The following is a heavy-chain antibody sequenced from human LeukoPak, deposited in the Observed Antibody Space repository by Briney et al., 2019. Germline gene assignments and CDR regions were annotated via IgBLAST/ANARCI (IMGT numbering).Heavy chain of an antibody. J-gene: IGHJ4*02. CDR1: GFAFSTFG. CDR2: ISYDGSNK. V-gene: IGHV3-30*03. CDR3: ARVASSWGSNDYFDY. Sequence: GRSLRLSCAASGFAFSTFGMEWVRQAPGKGLEWVAVISYDGSNKYYADSVKGRFTVSRDNSKNTLYLQMNSLRVEDTAVYYCARVASSWGSNDYFDYWGQGTLVTVSS. D-gene: IGHD7-27*01.